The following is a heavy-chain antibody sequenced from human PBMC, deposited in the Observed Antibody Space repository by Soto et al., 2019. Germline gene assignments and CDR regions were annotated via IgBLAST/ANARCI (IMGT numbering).Heavy chain of an antibody. D-gene: IGHD5-18*01. Sequence: QVQLVQSGAELKKPGASVNISCTASGFTFSDNLINWVRQVPGQGLEWMGWLNPDTGNTRYSETFQGRVTISRHPSASIAYLELSGLENDDPALYFSARDIQSVGPRANDAFDVWGQGTMITVSS. V-gene: IGHV1-3*01. CDR2: LNPDTGNT. CDR3: ARDIQSVGPRANDAFDV. CDR1: GFTFSDNL. J-gene: IGHJ3*01.